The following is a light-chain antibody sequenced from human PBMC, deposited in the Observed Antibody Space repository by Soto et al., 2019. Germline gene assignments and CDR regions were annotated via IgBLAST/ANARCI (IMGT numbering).Light chain of an antibody. CDR3: AVWDDSLNGLV. CDR2: NNY. Sequence: QSVLTQPPSASGTPGQRVTISCSGSSSNIGSNYVYWHQQLPGTAPKLLIHNNYQRPSGVPDRFSGSYSGTSASLAISGLRSEDEADYYCAVWDDSLNGLVFGGGTKLTVL. V-gene: IGLV1-47*01. J-gene: IGLJ2*01. CDR1: SSNIGSNY.